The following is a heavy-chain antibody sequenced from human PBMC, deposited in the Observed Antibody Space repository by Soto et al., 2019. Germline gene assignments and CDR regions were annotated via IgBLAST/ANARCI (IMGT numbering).Heavy chain of an antibody. V-gene: IGHV4-4*02. D-gene: IGHD6-19*01. Sequence: SETLSLTCAVSGGSISSHNWWSWVRQPPGKGLEWIGEIYHSGGTNYNPSLKSRVIMSVVPSKYLFSLTLNSVTAADTAFYYCARDQGSHPGDWGQGILVTVSS. CDR1: GGSISSHNW. CDR3: ARDQGSHPGD. J-gene: IGHJ4*02. CDR2: IYHSGGT.